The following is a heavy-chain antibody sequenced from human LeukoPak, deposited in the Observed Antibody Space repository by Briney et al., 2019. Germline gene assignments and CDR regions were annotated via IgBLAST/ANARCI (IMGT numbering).Heavy chain of an antibody. CDR2: ITNNGATT. Sequence: PGGSLRLSCAASGFTFSSNSMNWVRQAPGRGLEWDSVITNNGATTYYADSVKGRFTISRDNSQNMLYLQMNSLRAEDTAVYYCAKDWGYGPGTYYPHWGQGTLVTVSS. V-gene: IGHV3-23*01. D-gene: IGHD3-10*01. J-gene: IGHJ4*02. CDR1: GFTFSSNS. CDR3: AKDWGYGPGTYYPH.